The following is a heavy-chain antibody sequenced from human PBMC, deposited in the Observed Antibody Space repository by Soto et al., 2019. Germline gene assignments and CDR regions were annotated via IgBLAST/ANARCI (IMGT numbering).Heavy chain of an antibody. D-gene: IGHD6-13*01. J-gene: IGHJ6*02. CDR2: IYYSGST. CDR1: GGSISRGDYY. CDR3: ARDRSIAAGGGGDYYYGMDV. V-gene: IGHV4-30-4*01. Sequence: SETLSLTCTVSGGSISRGDYYWSWLRPPPGKGLEWIGYIYYSGSTYYNPSLKSRVTISVDTSKNQFSLKLSSVTAADTAVYYWARDRSIAAGGGGDYYYGMDVWGQGTTVTVSS.